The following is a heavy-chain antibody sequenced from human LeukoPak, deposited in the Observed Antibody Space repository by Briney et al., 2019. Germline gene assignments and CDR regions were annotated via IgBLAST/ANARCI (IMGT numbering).Heavy chain of an antibody. CDR3: AKDYDFWSGYLTYSYYFDY. CDR1: GFTFSSYS. D-gene: IGHD3-3*01. V-gene: IGHV3-48*01. J-gene: IGHJ4*02. CDR2: ISSSSSTI. Sequence: GGSLRLSCAASGFTFSSYSMNWVRQAPGKGLEWVSYISSSSSTIYYADSVKGRFTISRDNSKNTLYLQMNSLRAEDTAVYYCAKDYDFWSGYLTYSYYFDYWGQGTLVTVSS.